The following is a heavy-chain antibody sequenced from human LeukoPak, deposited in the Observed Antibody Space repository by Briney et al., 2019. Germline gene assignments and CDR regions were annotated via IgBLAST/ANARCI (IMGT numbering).Heavy chain of an antibody. V-gene: IGHV1-2*02. Sequence: ASVKVSCKASGYTFTGYYMHWVRQVPGQGLEWMGWINPNSGGTNYAQKFQGRVTMTRDTSISTAYMELSRLRSDDTAVYYCARASPNYSGYERWGQGTLVTVSS. CDR2: INPNSGGT. D-gene: IGHD5-12*01. CDR3: ARASPNYSGYER. CDR1: GYTFTGYY. J-gene: IGHJ4*02.